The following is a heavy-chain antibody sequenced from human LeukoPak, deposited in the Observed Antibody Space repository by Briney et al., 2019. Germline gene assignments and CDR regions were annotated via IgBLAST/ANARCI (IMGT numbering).Heavy chain of an antibody. J-gene: IGHJ6*02. CDR3: AKVDCSGGSCYGFSYFYYGMDV. Sequence: GGSLRLSCAASGFTFSNYGMSWARQAPGKGLEWVSVISVVGDTTYYADSVKGRFTISRDSSKNTVFLQMNSLRAEDTAVYYCAKVDCSGGSCYGFSYFYYGMDVWGQGTTVTVSS. V-gene: IGHV3-23*01. CDR2: ISVVGDTT. D-gene: IGHD2-15*01. CDR1: GFTFSNYG.